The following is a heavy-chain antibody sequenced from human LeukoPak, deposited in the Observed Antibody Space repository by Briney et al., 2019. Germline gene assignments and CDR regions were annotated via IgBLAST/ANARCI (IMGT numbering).Heavy chain of an antibody. D-gene: IGHD4-17*01. J-gene: IGHJ4*02. V-gene: IGHV1-18*01. Sequence: ASVKVSCKASGYTFTSYGISWVRQAPGQGLEWMGWISAYNGNTNYAQKLQGRVSMTTDTSTSTAYMELRSLRSDDTAVYYCARETYGDYDFDYWGQGTLVTVSS. CDR1: GYTFTSYG. CDR2: ISAYNGNT. CDR3: ARETYGDYDFDY.